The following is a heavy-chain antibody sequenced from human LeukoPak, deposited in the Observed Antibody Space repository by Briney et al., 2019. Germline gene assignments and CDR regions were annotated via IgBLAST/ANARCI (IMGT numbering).Heavy chain of an antibody. Sequence: SETLSLTCAVYGGSFSGYYWSWIRQPPGKGLEWIGEINHSGGTNYNPSLKSRVTISVDTSKNQFSLKLSSVTAADTAVYYCARAQHDYGDYVDYWGQGTLVTVSS. V-gene: IGHV4-34*01. CDR1: GGSFSGYY. CDR3: ARAQHDYGDYVDY. D-gene: IGHD4-17*01. CDR2: INHSGGT. J-gene: IGHJ4*02.